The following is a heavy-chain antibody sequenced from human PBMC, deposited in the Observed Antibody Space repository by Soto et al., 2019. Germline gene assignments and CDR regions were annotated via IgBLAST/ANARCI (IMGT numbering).Heavy chain of an antibody. CDR3: ARVPKFYDSSGYYLVY. V-gene: IGHV3-30*19. Sequence: GGSLRLSCAASGFTFSNYGMHWVRQAPGKGLEWVALISYDGSNKYYADSVKGRFTISRDNSKNTLYLQMNSLRAEDTAVYYCARVPKFYDSSGYYLVYWGQGTLVTVSS. CDR2: ISYDGSNK. J-gene: IGHJ4*02. CDR1: GFTFSNYG. D-gene: IGHD3-22*01.